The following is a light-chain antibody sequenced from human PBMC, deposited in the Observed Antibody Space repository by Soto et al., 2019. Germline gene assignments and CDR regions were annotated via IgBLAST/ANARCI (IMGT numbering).Light chain of an antibody. CDR1: QSLRSSY. CDR2: GAS. J-gene: IGKJ2*01. Sequence: EVVLTQSPNTLSLSPGERATLSCWASQSLRSSYLAWYQRKPGQAPRLLMFGASRRATGIPDRFNGSGSGTDFILTISRLVPEDVAVYYCQQHGTSPYTFGQGTVLEIK. V-gene: IGKV3-20*01. CDR3: QQHGTSPYT.